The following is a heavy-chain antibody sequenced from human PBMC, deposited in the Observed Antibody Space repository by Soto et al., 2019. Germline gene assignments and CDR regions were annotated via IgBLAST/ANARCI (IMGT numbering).Heavy chain of an antibody. CDR2: IYWNNDK. V-gene: IGHV2-5*01. D-gene: IGHD2-2*01. J-gene: IGHJ6*02. Sequence: QLTLKKSGPTLVNPTQTLTLTCTFSGFSLTTSGVGVGWIRQPPGKALEWLAVIYWNNDKRYSPSLKSRHSITKDTSQTQVVLTMTNMDPVDTGTYYCAHFPYVPGHGMDVWGQGTTVAVSS. CDR1: GFSLTTSGVG. CDR3: AHFPYVPGHGMDV.